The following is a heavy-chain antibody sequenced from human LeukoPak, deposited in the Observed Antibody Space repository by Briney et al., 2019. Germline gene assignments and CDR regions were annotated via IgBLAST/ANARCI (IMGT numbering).Heavy chain of an antibody. Sequence: GRSLRLSCAASGFTFSSYAMHWVRQAPGKGLEWVAVISYDGSNKYYADSVKGRFTISRDNSKNTLYLQMNSLRAEDTAVYYCAKGEVRPYYDFWSGPFDYWGQGTLVTVSS. J-gene: IGHJ4*02. CDR2: ISYDGSNK. V-gene: IGHV3-30-3*01. D-gene: IGHD3-3*01. CDR1: GFTFSSYA. CDR3: AKGEVRPYYDFWSGPFDY.